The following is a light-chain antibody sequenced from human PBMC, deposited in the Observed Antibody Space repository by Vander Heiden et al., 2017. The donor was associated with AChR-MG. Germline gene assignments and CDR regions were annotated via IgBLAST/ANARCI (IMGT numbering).Light chain of an antibody. CDR1: QSVLYSSNNKNY. J-gene: IGKJ2*01. Sequence: DIVMTQSPDSLAVSLGERATINCKSSQSVLYSSNNKNYLAWYQQKPGQPPKLLIYGASTRESGVPDRFSGSGSGTDFTLTISSLQAEDVAVYYCQQDDSTPYTFGQGTKLEIK. V-gene: IGKV4-1*01. CDR2: GAS. CDR3: QQDDSTPYT.